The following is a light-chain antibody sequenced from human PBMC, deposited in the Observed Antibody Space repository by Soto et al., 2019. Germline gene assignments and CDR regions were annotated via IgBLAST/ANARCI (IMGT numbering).Light chain of an antibody. Sequence: IQMTQSPSSLSASVGDRVTITCRASQDISSFLAWYQQKPGKVPKLLIYAASTLQSGVPSRFSGSGSGTDFTLTISSLQPEDFATYFCQKYNGAPQTFGQGTKVDIK. CDR2: AAS. CDR1: QDISSF. CDR3: QKYNGAPQT. J-gene: IGKJ1*01. V-gene: IGKV1-27*01.